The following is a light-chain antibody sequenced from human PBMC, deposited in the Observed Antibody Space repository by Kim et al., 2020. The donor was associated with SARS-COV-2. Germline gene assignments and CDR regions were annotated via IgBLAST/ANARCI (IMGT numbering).Light chain of an antibody. CDR2: QDS. CDR3: QAWDSSTEVG. V-gene: IGLV3-1*01. Sequence: SYELTQPPSVSVSPGQTASITCSGDKLGDKYACWYQQKAGQSPVLVIYQDSKRPSGIPERFSGSNSGNTATLTISGTQAMDEADYYCQAWDSSTEVGFGG. J-gene: IGLJ2*01. CDR1: KLGDKY.